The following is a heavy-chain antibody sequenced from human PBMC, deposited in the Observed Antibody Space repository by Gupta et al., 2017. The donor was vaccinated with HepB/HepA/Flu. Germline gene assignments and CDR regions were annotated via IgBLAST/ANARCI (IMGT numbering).Heavy chain of an antibody. Sequence: EEQLVESGGDLVKPGGSLRLSCVGSGFTFSQDWMSWVRQAPGKGLEWVGLIRNKRDGGTTDYAAPVKGRFTISRDDSRDTLYLQMNSLKTEDTAMYFCAAYNSKDAFRLWGRGTMVTVSS. V-gene: IGHV3-15*01. CDR3: AAYNSKDAFRL. J-gene: IGHJ3*01. CDR2: IRNKRDGGTT. D-gene: IGHD5-24*01. CDR1: GFTFSQDW.